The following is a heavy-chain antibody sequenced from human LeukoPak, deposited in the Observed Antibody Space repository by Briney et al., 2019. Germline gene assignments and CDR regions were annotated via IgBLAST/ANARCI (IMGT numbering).Heavy chain of an antibody. CDR2: IYYSGST. CDR1: GGSISSYY. J-gene: IGHJ6*02. V-gene: IGHV4-59*01. Sequence: SETLSLTCTVSGGSISSYYWSWIRLPPGKGLEWIGYIYYSGSTNYNPSLKSRVTISVDTSKNQFSLKLSSVTAADTAVYYCARGDFWSSYGMDVWGQGTTVTVSS. CDR3: ARGDFWSSYGMDV. D-gene: IGHD3-3*01.